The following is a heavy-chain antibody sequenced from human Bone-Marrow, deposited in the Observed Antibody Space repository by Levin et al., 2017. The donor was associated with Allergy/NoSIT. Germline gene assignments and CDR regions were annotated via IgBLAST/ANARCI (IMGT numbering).Heavy chain of an antibody. CDR2: ISHAGTT. Sequence: SQTLSLTCSVSGYSISRAYYWGWIRQPPGKGLEWVGIISHAGTTYYNPSLKSRVTISLDTSKNQFSLNLGSVTAADTDIYYCTRDTGGSERSHYQNYWGQGTLVTVSS. D-gene: IGHD3-10*01. J-gene: IGHJ4*02. CDR1: GYSISRAYY. CDR3: TRDTGGSERSHYQNY. V-gene: IGHV4-38-2*02.